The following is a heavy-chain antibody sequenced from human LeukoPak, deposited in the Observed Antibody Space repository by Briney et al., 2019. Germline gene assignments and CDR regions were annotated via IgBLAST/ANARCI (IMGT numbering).Heavy chain of an antibody. Sequence: SETLSLTCTVSGGSISSSSYYWGWIRQPPGKGLEWIGSIYYSGSTYYNPSLKSRVTISVGTSKNQFSLKLSSVTAADTAVYYCARKYYYDSSGYDYWGQGTLVTVSS. J-gene: IGHJ4*02. CDR1: GGSISSSSYY. V-gene: IGHV4-39*07. CDR3: ARKYYYDSSGYDY. D-gene: IGHD3-22*01. CDR2: IYYSGST.